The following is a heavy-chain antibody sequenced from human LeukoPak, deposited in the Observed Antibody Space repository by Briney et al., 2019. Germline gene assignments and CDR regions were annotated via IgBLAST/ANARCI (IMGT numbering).Heavy chain of an antibody. CDR3: ARDSSSWQPLDY. CDR1: GYTFTSYG. J-gene: IGHJ4*02. CDR2: ISAYNGNT. V-gene: IGHV1-18*04. Sequence: ASVKVSCKASGYTFTSYGISWVRQAPGQGLEWMGWISAYNGNTNYAQKLQGRVTMTTDTSTSTAYMELRSLRSDDTAVYYCARDSSSWQPLDYWGREPWSPSPQ. D-gene: IGHD6-13*01.